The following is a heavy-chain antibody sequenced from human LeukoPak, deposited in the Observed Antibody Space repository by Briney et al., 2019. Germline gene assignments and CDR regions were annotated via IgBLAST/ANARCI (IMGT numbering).Heavy chain of an antibody. D-gene: IGHD3-22*01. J-gene: IGHJ4*02. V-gene: IGHV1-69*04. Sequence: SVKVSCKASGGTFSSYALSWVRQAPGQGLEWIGGITPILGIVNYAQDLQGRVTITADKSTNTAYMELSSLRSEDTAVYYCASQDSSGYYLIDYWGQGTLVTVSS. CDR2: ITPILGIV. CDR3: ASQDSSGYYLIDY. CDR1: GGTFSSYA.